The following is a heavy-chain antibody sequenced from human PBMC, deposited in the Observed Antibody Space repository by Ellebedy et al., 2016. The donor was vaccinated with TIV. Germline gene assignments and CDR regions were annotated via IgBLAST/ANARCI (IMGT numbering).Heavy chain of an antibody. CDR1: GFTFSSYA. V-gene: IGHV3-30-3*01. J-gene: IGHJ6*02. CDR3: ASPDSSGYYYYGMDV. Sequence: GESLKISCAASGFTFSSYAMNWVRQAPGKGLEWVAVISYDGSNKYYADSVKGRFTISRDNSKNTLYLQMTSLRAEDTAVYYCASPDSSGYYYYGMDVWGQGTTVTVSS. D-gene: IGHD3-22*01. CDR2: ISYDGSNK.